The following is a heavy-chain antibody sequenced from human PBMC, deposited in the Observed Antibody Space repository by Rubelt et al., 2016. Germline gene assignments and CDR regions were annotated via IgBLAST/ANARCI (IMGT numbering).Heavy chain of an antibody. Sequence: QLQLQESGPGLVKPSETLSLTCTVSGGSITSSTYYWGWIRQPPGKGLEWIGSVYYSGSTFYSPSLKSRVTISLNTSKNQVALKLSSGTAADTAVYYCARTPGQSSWYYFDYWGQGTLVTVSS. J-gene: IGHJ4*02. D-gene: IGHD6-13*01. CDR3: ARTPGQSSWYYFDY. CDR1: GGSITSSTYY. CDR2: VYYSGST. V-gene: IGHV4-39*01.